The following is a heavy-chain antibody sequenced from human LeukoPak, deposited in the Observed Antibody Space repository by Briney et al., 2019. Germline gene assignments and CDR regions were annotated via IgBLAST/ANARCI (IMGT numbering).Heavy chain of an antibody. CDR2: ISYNGDST. CDR1: GFTFSRHN. Sequence: GGSLRLSCSGSGFTFSRHNMHWVGQAPGKGLEYVSAISYNGDSTYYVDSVKGRFTISRDNSKNTLDLQMSSLRPEDTAVYYCVSDRETQEQIWGPGTLVTVSS. V-gene: IGHV3-64D*09. D-gene: IGHD1-26*01. J-gene: IGHJ3*02. CDR3: VSDRETQEQI.